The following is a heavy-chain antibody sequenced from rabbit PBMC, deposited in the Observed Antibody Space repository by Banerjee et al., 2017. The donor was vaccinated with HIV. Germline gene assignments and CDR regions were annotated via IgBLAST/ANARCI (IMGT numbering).Heavy chain of an antibody. CDR1: GFSFDSGYD. CDR3: AREGYAGSSYYTHYFNL. CDR2: IWTITGTT. Sequence: QSLEESGGDLVKPGASLTLTCTASGFSFDSGYDMCWVRQAPGKGLEWIGCIWTITGTTDYASRAKGRFTISKTSSTTVTLQMTSLTAADTATYFFAREGYAGSSYYTHYFNLWGQGTLVTVS. J-gene: IGHJ4*01. D-gene: IGHD8-1*01. V-gene: IGHV1S40*01.